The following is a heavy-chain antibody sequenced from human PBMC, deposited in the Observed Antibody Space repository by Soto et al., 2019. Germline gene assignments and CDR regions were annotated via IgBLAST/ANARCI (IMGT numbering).Heavy chain of an antibody. CDR3: ATLPAAMYFYGSDV. CDR2: IYYSGST. D-gene: IGHD2-2*01. J-gene: IGHJ6*02. Sequence: SETLSLTCTVSGGSISSSSYYWGWIRQPPGKGLEWIGSIYYSGSTYYNPSLKSRLTMSVDTSRDQFSLNLSSVTAADTGVYYCATLPAAMYFYGSDVWGQGTTVTVSS. V-gene: IGHV4-39*01. CDR1: GGSISSSSYY.